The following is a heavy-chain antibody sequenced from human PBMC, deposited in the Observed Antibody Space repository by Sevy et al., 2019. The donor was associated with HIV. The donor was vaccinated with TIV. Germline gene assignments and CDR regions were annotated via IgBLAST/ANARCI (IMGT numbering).Heavy chain of an antibody. D-gene: IGHD2-2*01. Sequence: GGSLRLSCAASGFTFSDYYMNWVRQAPGKGLEWVSSISGRRSYIHYADSVRGRFTISRENAKNSLYLQMNSLRADDTAVYCCARDGGCSSTSCLLYFDSWGQGALVTVSS. J-gene: IGHJ4*02. V-gene: IGHV3-21*06. CDR3: ARDGGCSSTSCLLYFDS. CDR2: ISGRRSYI. CDR1: GFTFSDYY.